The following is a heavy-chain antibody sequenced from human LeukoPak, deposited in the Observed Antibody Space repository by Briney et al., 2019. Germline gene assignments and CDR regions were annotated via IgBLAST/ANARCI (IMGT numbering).Heavy chain of an antibody. CDR1: GFTFSSYA. Sequence: PGGSLRLSCAASGFTFSSYAMSWVRQAPGKGLEWVSAISGSGGSTYYADSVKGRFTISRDNSKNTLYLQMNSLRAEDTAVYYCAAVVVAFLRPPDYWGQGTLVTVSS. J-gene: IGHJ4*02. D-gene: IGHD2-2*01. CDR3: AAVVVAFLRPPDY. V-gene: IGHV3-23*01. CDR2: ISGSGGST.